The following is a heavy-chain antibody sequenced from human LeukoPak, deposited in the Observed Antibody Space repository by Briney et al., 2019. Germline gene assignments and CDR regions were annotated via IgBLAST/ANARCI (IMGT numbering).Heavy chain of an antibody. D-gene: IGHD1-26*01. CDR3: ARDTVGATGGDY. CDR2: IWYDGSNK. J-gene: IGHJ4*02. CDR1: GFTFSSYG. Sequence: GRSLRLSCAASGFTFSSYGMHWVRQAPGKGLEWVAVIWYDGSNKYYADSVKGRFTISRDTAKNTLYLQMNSLRAEDTAVYYCARDTVGATGGDYWGQGALVTVSS. V-gene: IGHV3-33*01.